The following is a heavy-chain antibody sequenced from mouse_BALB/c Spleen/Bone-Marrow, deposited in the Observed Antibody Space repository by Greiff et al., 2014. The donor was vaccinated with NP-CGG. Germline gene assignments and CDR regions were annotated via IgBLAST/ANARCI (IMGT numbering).Heavy chain of an antibody. CDR1: GFTFNTYA. Sequence: EVNVVESGGGLVQPKGSLKLSCAASGFTFNTYAMNWVRQAPGKGLEWVARIRSKSNNYATYYADSVKDRFTISRDDSQSMLYLQMNNLKTEDTAMYYCVRHEVMITFAYWGQGTLVTVSA. J-gene: IGHJ3*01. D-gene: IGHD2-4*01. V-gene: IGHV10-1*02. CDR3: VRHEVMITFAY. CDR2: IRSKSNNYAT.